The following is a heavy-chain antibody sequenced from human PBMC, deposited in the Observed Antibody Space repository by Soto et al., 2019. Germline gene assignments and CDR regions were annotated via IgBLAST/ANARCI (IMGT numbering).Heavy chain of an antibody. D-gene: IGHD6-19*01. V-gene: IGHV5-51*01. CDR3: AGPFDTSGRYDH. Sequence: GESLKISCKGSGYRFTSYWIAWVRQMPGKGLECMGIIYPGDSDTRYSPSFEGQVTISADKSINTAYLQWSSLKASDSAMYYCAGPFDTSGRYDHWGQGTLVIICS. J-gene: IGHJ5*02. CDR1: GYRFTSYW. CDR2: IYPGDSDT.